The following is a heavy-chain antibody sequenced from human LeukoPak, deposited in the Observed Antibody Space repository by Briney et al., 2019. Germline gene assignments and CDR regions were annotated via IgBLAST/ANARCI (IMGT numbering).Heavy chain of an antibody. CDR2: FYYTGST. V-gene: IGHV4-39*01. Sequence: SETLSLTCTVSGGSISSALYHGGWSRQPPGKNVEWLVSFYYTGSTHNNPSLKSRVTISVDTSNNQFSLNLSSVTAADTAVYYCARQEVGLRSFDPWGQGTLVTVSS. D-gene: IGHD3/OR15-3a*01. CDR1: GGSISSALYH. J-gene: IGHJ5*02. CDR3: ARQEVGLRSFDP.